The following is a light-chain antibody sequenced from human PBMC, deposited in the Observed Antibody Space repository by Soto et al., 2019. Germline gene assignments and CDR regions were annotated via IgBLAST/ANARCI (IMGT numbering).Light chain of an antibody. CDR1: QSVSRN. J-gene: IGKJ4*01. CDR2: GAS. V-gene: IGKV3D-15*01. Sequence: IVMTQSPATLSVSPGERATLSCRASQSVSRNLAWYQQKPGQAPRLLIYGASTRATGIPARFSGSGSGTEFTLTISSLQSEDFAVYYCQQYNNWPLLTFGGGTKVDIK. CDR3: QQYNNWPLLT.